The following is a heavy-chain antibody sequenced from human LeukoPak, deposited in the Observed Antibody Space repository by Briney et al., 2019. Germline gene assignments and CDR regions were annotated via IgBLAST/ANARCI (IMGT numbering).Heavy chain of an antibody. V-gene: IGHV3-23*01. D-gene: IGHD3-10*01. Sequence: QPGGSLRLSCAASGFTFSSYAMSWVRQAPGKGLEWVSAISGSGVSTYYADSVKGRFTISRDNSKNTLYLQMNSLRAEDTAVYYCAKATGFGELLYYYGMDVWGQGTTVTVSS. CDR1: GFTFSSYA. J-gene: IGHJ6*02. CDR2: ISGSGVST. CDR3: AKATGFGELLYYYGMDV.